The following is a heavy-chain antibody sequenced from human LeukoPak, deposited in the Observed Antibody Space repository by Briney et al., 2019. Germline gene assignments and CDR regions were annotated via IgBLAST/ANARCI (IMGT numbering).Heavy chain of an antibody. CDR1: GGSISSSNYY. CDR3: AREGGGFDY. V-gene: IGHV4-39*07. CDR2: IYSRGST. J-gene: IGHJ4*02. Sequence: PSETLSLTCIVSGGSISSSNYYWGWIRQSPGKGLEWIGSIYSRGSTYYNPSLKSRVIVSSDMSKNQFSLMLNSVTAADTAVYYCAREGGGFDYWGQGTLVTVSS. D-gene: IGHD3-16*01.